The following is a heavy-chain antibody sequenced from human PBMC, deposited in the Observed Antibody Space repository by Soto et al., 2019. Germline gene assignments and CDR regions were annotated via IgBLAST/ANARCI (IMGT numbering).Heavy chain of an antibody. D-gene: IGHD2-21*02. J-gene: IGHJ5*02. CDR3: AREIVTAGGNNYFDH. CDR1: GCTVASSHW. CDR2: VYHTGDT. V-gene: IGHV4-4*01. Sequence: XETLSLTCGVAGCTVASSHWWSWVRQSPGRGLEWIGNVYHTGDTNFNPSLQSRVTFSVDKSNNQFSLRLTSVTAADTAVYFCAREIVTAGGNNYFDHWRPGTLFTVSS.